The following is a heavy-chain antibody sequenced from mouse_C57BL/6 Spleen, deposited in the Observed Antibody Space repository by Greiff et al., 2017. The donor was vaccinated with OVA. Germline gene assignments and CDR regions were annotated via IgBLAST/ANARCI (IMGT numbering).Heavy chain of an antibody. D-gene: IGHD2-4*01. V-gene: IGHV1-26*01. CDR2: INPNNGGT. J-gene: IGHJ4*01. CDR1: GYTFTDYY. Sequence: EVKLQQSGPELVKPGASVKISCKASGYTFTDYYMNWVKQSHGKSLEWIGDINPNNGGTSYNQKFKGKATLTVDKSSSTAYMELRSLTSEDSAVYYCARAGVYYDYDGYAMDYWGQGTSVTVSS. CDR3: ARAGVYYDYDGYAMDY.